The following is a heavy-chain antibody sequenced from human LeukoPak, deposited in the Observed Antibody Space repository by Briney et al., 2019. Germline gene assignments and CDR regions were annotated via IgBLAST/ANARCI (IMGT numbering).Heavy chain of an antibody. D-gene: IGHD4-11*01. CDR3: ARDPSSVTLYFFDY. Sequence: ASVKISCKASGYTFRGNYIHWLRQPPGQGLECMGWIDANNGDTKSAKKFQGRVTMSRDTSISTAYMDLSSLSPDDAAVYYCARDPSSVTLYFFDYWGQGTLVTVSS. CDR2: IDANNGDT. J-gene: IGHJ4*02. CDR1: GYTFRGNY. V-gene: IGHV1-2*02.